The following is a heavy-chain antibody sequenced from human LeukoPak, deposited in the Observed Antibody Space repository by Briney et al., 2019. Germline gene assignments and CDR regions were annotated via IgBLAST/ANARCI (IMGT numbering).Heavy chain of an antibody. Sequence: GGSLRLSCAASGFTFSSYGMHWVRQAPGKGLEWVSYISSSSRIIYYADSLKGRFTISRDNAKNSLYLQLNSLRADDTAVYYCARGYSYGYNYWGQGTLVIVSS. CDR1: GFTFSSYG. D-gene: IGHD5-18*01. J-gene: IGHJ4*02. CDR2: ISSSSRII. V-gene: IGHV3-48*01. CDR3: ARGYSYGYNY.